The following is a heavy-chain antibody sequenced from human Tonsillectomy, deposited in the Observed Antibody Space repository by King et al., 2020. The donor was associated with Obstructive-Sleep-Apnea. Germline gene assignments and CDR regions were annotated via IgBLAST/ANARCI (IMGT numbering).Heavy chain of an antibody. D-gene: IGHD1-1*01. J-gene: IGHJ4*02. CDR1: GVHFSWYS. Sequence: VQLVESGGGLVHPGGSLTLSCSVSGVHFSWYSMNWVRQAPGKGLELISYVSSSGSTTYYADSVKGRFTISRDAAQDSLFPQLNTLRVADTAVYYCARDRNWAFDYWGRGTLVTVSS. V-gene: IGHV3-48*01. CDR3: ARDRNWAFDY. CDR2: VSSSGSTT.